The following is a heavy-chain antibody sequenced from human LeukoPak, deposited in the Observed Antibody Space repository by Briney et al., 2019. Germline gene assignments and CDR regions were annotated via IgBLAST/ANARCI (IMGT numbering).Heavy chain of an antibody. D-gene: IGHD3-3*01. Sequence: SVKVSCKASGGTFSSYAISWVRQAPGQGLEWMGRIIPIFGTANYAQKFQGRVTITTDESTSTAYMELSSLRSEDTAVYYCARVLTPYYDFWSGYYGAFDTWGQGTMVTVSS. CDR3: ARVLTPYYDFWSGYYGAFDT. V-gene: IGHV1-69*05. CDR1: GGTFSSYA. J-gene: IGHJ3*02. CDR2: IIPIFGTA.